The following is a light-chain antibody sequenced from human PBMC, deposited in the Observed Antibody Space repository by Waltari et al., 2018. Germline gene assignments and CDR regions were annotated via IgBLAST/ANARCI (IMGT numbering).Light chain of an antibody. CDR3: SSYTSTSSYV. V-gene: IGLV2-14*01. J-gene: IGLJ1*01. CDR1: SSDVGGYTF. Sequence: QSALTQPASVSGSPGQSITISCTGTSSDVGGYTFVSWYQQHPGKASKLIIYDVTERPSGVSHRFSGSKSGNTASLTISGLQAEDEADYYCSSYTSTSSYVFGAETKVTVL. CDR2: DVT.